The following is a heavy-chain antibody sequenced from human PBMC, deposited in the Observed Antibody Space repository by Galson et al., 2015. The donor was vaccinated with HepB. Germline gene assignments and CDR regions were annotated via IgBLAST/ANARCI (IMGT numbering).Heavy chain of an antibody. CDR1: GHTFTDYV. V-gene: IGHV7-4-1*02. J-gene: IGHJ6*03. CDR2: MNPNTGKP. CDR3: ARSPLRFLDWLPYYDYYYMDV. Sequence: SVKVSCKASGHTFTDYVVNWVRQAPGQGLEWMGWMNPNTGKPTYAPGFAGRFVFTLDTSVTTAYLQISSLETDDTAVYYCARSPLRFLDWLPYYDYYYMDVWGEGTTVTVAS. D-gene: IGHD3-3*01.